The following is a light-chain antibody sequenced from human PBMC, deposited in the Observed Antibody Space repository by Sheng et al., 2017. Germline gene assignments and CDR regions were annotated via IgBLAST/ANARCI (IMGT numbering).Light chain of an antibody. CDR1: QSVSNN. Sequence: EIVMTQSPATLSVSPGERATLSCRASQSVSNNLAWYQQQPGQAPRLLIYGASTRATGIPARFSGSGSGTEFTLTISSLQSEDFAVYYCQQYNNGRTFGQGDQAGDQT. CDR3: QQYNNGRT. J-gene: IGKJ2*01. CDR2: GAS. V-gene: IGKV3-15*01.